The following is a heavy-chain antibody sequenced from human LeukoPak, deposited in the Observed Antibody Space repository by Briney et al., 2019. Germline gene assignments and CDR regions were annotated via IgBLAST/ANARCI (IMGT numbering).Heavy chain of an antibody. CDR1: GGSISSTSYY. V-gene: IGHV4-39*01. D-gene: IGHD1-14*01. CDR2: IYYSGST. J-gene: IGHJ4*02. Sequence: SETLSLTCTVSGGSISSTSYYWGWIRQPPGKGLEWIGSIYYSGSTFYNPSLKSRVTISVDTSKNQFSLKLSSVTAADTAVYYCARGITAGGLDYWGQGTLVTVSS. CDR3: ARGITAGGLDY.